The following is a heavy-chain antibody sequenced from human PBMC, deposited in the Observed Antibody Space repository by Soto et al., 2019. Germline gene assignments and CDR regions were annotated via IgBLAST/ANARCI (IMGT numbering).Heavy chain of an antibody. CDR2: IYYSGRT. CDR3: ARQRTTVVTQAYFDH. V-gene: IGHV4-39*01. Sequence: PSETLSLTCIVSGESISSSSYYWGWLRQPPGKGLEWIGSIYYSGRTYYNPSFKSRVTISIDTSKNQFSLKLSSATATDTAVYYCARQRTTVVTQAYFDHWGQGALVTVSS. D-gene: IGHD2-21*02. J-gene: IGHJ4*02. CDR1: GESISSSSYY.